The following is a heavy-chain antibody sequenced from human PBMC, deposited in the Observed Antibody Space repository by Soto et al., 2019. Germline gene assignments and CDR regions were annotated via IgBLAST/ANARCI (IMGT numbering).Heavy chain of an antibody. CDR3: ARRGVFYYDSSGYYAALGY. D-gene: IGHD3-22*01. CDR2: INHSGST. CDR1: GGSFSGYY. Sequence: SETLSLTCAVYGGSFSGYYWSWIRQPPGKGLEWIGEINHSGSTNYNPSLKSRVTISVDTSKNQFSLKLSSVTAADTAVYYCARRGVFYYDSSGYYAALGYWGQGTLVTVSS. V-gene: IGHV4-34*01. J-gene: IGHJ4*02.